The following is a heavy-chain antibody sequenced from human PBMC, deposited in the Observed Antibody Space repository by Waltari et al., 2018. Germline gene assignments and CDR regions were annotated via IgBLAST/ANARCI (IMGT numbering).Heavy chain of an antibody. CDR1: GFSVRDSY. J-gene: IGHJ5*02. Sequence: EVQLLQSGGGFVQPGWSLRLSCAASGFSVRDSYIHCVRQARGKGLEWVASSYGEGNAYYAASVTGRFTITRDSSRNSHFFQLNSLRSEDTAVYYCARSTDYNMRNLFNVWGQGSLVTVSS. CDR2: SYGEGNA. CDR3: ARSTDYNMRNLFNV. V-gene: IGHV3-66*02. D-gene: IGHD4-4*01.